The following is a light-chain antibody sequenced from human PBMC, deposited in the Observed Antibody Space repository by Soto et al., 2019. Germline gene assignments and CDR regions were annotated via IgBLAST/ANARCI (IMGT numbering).Light chain of an antibody. CDR3: CSYAGSDNLI. V-gene: IGLV2-11*01. CDR1: SSDVGSSNY. Sequence: QSALTQPRSVSGSPGQTVTISCTGSSSDVGSSNYMSWYQQHPGEAPKLVIYDVAQRPSGVPDRLSGSRSGKTASLTISGLQPDDEADYYCCSYAGSDNLIFGRGTKVTV. J-gene: IGLJ1*01. CDR2: DVA.